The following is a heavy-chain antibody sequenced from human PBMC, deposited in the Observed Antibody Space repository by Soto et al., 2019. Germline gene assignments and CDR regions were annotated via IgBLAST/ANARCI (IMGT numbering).Heavy chain of an antibody. J-gene: IGHJ4*02. D-gene: IGHD6-13*01. CDR1: GVTLKNSA. CDR3: GRGGSWAKVDS. CDR2: IIPVFGPA. Sequence: GASVKVSCKASGVTLKNSALSCVRQAPGQGLEWMGGIIPVFGPALYAQKFQGRVTITADESTNTAFLDVSSLRSEDTAVYYCGRGGSWAKVDSWGPGTLVTVSS. V-gene: IGHV1-69*13.